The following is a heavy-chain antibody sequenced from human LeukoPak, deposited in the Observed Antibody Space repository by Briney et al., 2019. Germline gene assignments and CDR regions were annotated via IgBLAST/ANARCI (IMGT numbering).Heavy chain of an antibody. CDR3: ASCSTEGLDYFDY. Sequence: GGSLRLSCAASGFTFSSYSMSWVRQAPGKGLEWVAVISYDGSNKYYADSVKGRFTISRDNSKNTLYLQMNSLRAEDTAVYYCASCSTEGLDYFDYWGQGTLVTVSS. J-gene: IGHJ4*02. CDR1: GFTFSSYS. V-gene: IGHV3-30-3*01. D-gene: IGHD2-2*01. CDR2: ISYDGSNK.